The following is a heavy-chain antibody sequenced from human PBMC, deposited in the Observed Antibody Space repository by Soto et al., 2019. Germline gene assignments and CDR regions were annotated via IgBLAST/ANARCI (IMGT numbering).Heavy chain of an antibody. Sequence: VGSLRLSCAASGFTFSNYGMHWVRQAPGKGLEWVAFISDDGSNKYYADPMKGRFTMSRDNSKSTLYLQMSSLRVEDTAVYYCTKRRNVLRFLEWSSGMEVWGQGTTVTVSS. CDR3: TKRRNVLRFLEWSSGMEV. D-gene: IGHD3-3*01. V-gene: IGHV3-30*18. CDR1: GFTFSNYG. CDR2: ISDDGSNK. J-gene: IGHJ6*02.